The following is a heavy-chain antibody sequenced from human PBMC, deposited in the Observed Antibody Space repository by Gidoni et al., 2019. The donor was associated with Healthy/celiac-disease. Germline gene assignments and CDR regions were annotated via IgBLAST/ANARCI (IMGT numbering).Heavy chain of an antibody. CDR1: GFTFRRYA. CDR2: ISYDGSNK. CDR3: ARGHYYDSSGYYYFDY. Sequence: QVQLVESGGGVVQPGRSLRLSCAASGFTFRRYAMHWVRQAPGKGLEWVAVISYDGSNKYYADSVKGRFTISRDNSKNTLYLQMNSLRAEDTAVYYCARGHYYDSSGYYYFDYWGQGTLVTVSS. V-gene: IGHV3-30*04. D-gene: IGHD3-22*01. J-gene: IGHJ4*02.